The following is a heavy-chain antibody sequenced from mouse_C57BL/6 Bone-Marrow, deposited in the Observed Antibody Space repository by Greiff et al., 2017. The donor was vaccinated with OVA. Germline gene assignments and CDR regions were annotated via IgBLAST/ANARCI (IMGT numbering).Heavy chain of an antibody. CDR1: GFSLTSYG. J-gene: IGHJ3*01. V-gene: IGHV2-2*01. CDR2: IWSGGST. CDR3: ARAELKFGY. D-gene: IGHD1-3*01. Sequence: VMLVESGPGLVQPSQSLSITCTVSGFSLTSYGVHWVRQSPGKGLEWLGVIWSGGSTDYNAAFISRLSISKDNSKSQVCFKMNSLQADDTAIDYCARAELKFGYWGQGTLVTVSA.